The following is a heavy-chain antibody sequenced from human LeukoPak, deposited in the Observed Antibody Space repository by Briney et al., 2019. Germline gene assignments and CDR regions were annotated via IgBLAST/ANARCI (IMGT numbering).Heavy chain of an antibody. CDR2: ISAYNGNT. D-gene: IGHD5-12*01. J-gene: IGHJ4*02. Sequence: ASVEVSCKASGYTFTSYGISWVRQAPGQGLEWMGWISAYNGNTNYAQKLQGRVTMTTDTSTSTAYMELRSLRSDDTAVYYCARVFGYSGYDDFDYWGQGTLVTVSS. CDR3: ARVFGYSGYDDFDY. V-gene: IGHV1-18*04. CDR1: GYTFTSYG.